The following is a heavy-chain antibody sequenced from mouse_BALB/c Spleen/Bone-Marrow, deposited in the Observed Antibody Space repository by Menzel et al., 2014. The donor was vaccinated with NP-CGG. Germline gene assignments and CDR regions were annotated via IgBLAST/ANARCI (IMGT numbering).Heavy chain of an antibody. CDR3: ARDSRSTVSHFDY. CDR1: GFTFTDYY. J-gene: IGHJ2*01. V-gene: IGHV7-3*02. D-gene: IGHD1-1*01. Sequence: EVKLVESGGGLVQPGGSQRLSCATSGFTFTDYYMNWVRQPPGKALEWLGFIRNKANGYTTEYSASVKGRFTISRDNSQSILYLQMNTLRAEDSATYYCARDSRSTVSHFDYWGQGTTLTVSS. CDR2: IRNKANGYTT.